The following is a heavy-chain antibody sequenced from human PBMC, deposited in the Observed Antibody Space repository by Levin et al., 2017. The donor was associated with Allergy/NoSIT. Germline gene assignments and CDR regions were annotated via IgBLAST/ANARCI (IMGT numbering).Heavy chain of an antibody. CDR3: ARDRGYSSSWYGLYYYGMDV. V-gene: IGHV4-59*01. CDR1: GGSISSYY. D-gene: IGHD6-13*01. CDR2: IYYSGST. J-gene: IGHJ6*02. Sequence: PSETLSLTCTVSGGSISSYYWSWIRQPPGKGLEWIGYIYYSGSTNYNPSLKSRVTISVDTSKNQFSLKLSSVTAADTAVYYCARDRGYSSSWYGLYYYGMDVWGQGTTVTVSS.